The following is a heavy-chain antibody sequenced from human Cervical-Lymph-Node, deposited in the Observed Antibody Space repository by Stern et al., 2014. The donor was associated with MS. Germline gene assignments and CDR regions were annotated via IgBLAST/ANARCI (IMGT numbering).Heavy chain of an antibody. CDR1: GGTFSSYA. J-gene: IGHJ4*02. Sequence: QVQLGQSGAEVKKPGSSVKVSCKASGGTFSSYAISWVRQAPGQGLEWMGGIIPIFGTANYAQKFQGRVTITADESTSTAYMELSSLRSEDTAVYYCARVGHSSSWYYFDYWGQGTLVTVSS. V-gene: IGHV1-69*01. D-gene: IGHD6-13*01. CDR2: IIPIFGTA. CDR3: ARVGHSSSWYYFDY.